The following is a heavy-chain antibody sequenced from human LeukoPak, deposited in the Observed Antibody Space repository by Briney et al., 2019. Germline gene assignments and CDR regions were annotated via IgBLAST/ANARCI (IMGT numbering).Heavy chain of an antibody. J-gene: IGHJ4*02. D-gene: IGHD3-22*01. V-gene: IGHV1-46*01. Sequence: ASVKVSCKASGYTFPSYYMHWVRQAPGQGPEWMGIINPSGGSTSYAQKFQGRVTMTRDTSTSTVYMELSSLRSEDTAVYYCARDSYDSSGYYLPRHYWGQGTLVTVSS. CDR2: INPSGGST. CDR3: ARDSYDSSGYYLPRHY. CDR1: GYTFPSYY.